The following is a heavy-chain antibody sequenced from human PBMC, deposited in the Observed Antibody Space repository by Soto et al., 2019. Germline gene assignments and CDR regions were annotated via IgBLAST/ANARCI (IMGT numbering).Heavy chain of an antibody. D-gene: IGHD2-2*03. CDR2: ISGSGGST. Sequence: EVQLLESGGGLVQTGESLTISCAASGFTFRTYAMSWVRQAPGKGLEWVSGISGSGGSTSYADSVKGRFTISRDNSKNTRYPQMTSPSAANRALEYCAKVDSGCLVSVTGSDNGGQRTLVTV. CDR3: AKVDSGCLVSVTGSDN. J-gene: IGHJ4*02. CDR1: GFTFRTYA. V-gene: IGHV3-23*01.